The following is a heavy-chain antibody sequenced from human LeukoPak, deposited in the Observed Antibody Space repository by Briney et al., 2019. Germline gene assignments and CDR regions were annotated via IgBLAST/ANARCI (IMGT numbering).Heavy chain of an antibody. D-gene: IGHD5-18*01. CDR1: GFTFSSHG. J-gene: IGHJ4*02. CDR2: ISPSGDIT. CDR3: AKDDEGIQFND. Sequence: GGSLRLSCAASGFTFSSHGMNWVRQAPGKGLEWISGISPSGDITYYADSVKGRFTISRDNSDNTVYLHMSSLRTGDTAVYFCAKDDEGIQFNDWGQGTLETVSS. V-gene: IGHV3-23*01.